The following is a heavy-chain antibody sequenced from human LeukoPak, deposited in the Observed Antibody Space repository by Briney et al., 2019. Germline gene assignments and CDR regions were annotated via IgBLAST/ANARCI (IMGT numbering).Heavy chain of an antibody. D-gene: IGHD3-10*01. V-gene: IGHV4-59*12. J-gene: IGHJ4*02. CDR3: TREGSAIPGYFDY. CDR2: IYYSGST. CDR1: GGSISSYY. Sequence: SETLSLTCTVSGGSISSYYWSWIRQPPGKGLEWIGYIYYSGSTNYNPSLKSRVTISVDTSKNQFSLQVNSVTPEDTAIYYCTREGSAIPGYFDYWGQGTLVIVSS.